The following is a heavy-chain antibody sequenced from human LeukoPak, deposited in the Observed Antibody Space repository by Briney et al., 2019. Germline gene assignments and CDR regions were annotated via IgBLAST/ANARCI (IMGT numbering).Heavy chain of an antibody. J-gene: IGHJ4*01. CDR3: AKDPRAMGRYFFDD. CDR2: ISSSGDTT. CDR1: GFTFNKYA. D-gene: IGHD1-26*01. V-gene: IGHV3-23*01. Sequence: GGALRLSCVASGFTFNKYAMSWVRQRPGQGPEWVSMISSSGDTTDYAESVKDRFSISRDNAKNTLYLHLESPRGEDTAIYYCAKDPRAMGRYFFDDWGQGTLVTVSS.